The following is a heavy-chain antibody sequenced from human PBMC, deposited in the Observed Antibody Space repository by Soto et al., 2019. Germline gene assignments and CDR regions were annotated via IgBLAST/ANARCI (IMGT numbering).Heavy chain of an antibody. CDR1: GYTFTTYA. J-gene: IGHJ4*02. CDR3: ARDLGGWSYFDY. CDR2: IIAANGNT. V-gene: IGHV1-3*01. Sequence: QVQLVQSGAEVQKPGASVKISCKASGYTFTTYAMHWVRQAPGQRLEWMGWIIAANGNTKYSQKFQGRVTITRDTSASTAYMELSSLRSEDTAISYCARDLGGWSYFDYWGEGTPVTVSS. D-gene: IGHD6-19*01.